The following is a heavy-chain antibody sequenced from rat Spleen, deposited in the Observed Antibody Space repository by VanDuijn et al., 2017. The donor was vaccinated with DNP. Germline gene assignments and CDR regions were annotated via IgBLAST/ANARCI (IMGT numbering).Heavy chain of an antibody. V-gene: IGHV5S10*01. D-gene: IGHD4-3*01. CDR2: ILYDGSRA. CDR3: ATFGGRDA. Sequence: EVQLVESGGGLVQPGRSLKLSCAASGFTFSDYYMAWVRQAPTKGLEWVATILYDGSRAYYRDSVKGRFTVYRDNAKSTLYLQIDSLRSEDTATYYCATFGGRDAWGQGTSVTVSS. J-gene: IGHJ4*01. CDR1: GFTFSDYY.